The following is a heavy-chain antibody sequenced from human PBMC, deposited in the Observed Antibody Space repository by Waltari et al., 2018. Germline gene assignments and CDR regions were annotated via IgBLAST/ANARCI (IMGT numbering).Heavy chain of an antibody. D-gene: IGHD6-13*01. J-gene: IGHJ6*02. CDR3: AKVNSSSWYYIYYYYYGMDV. Sequence: EVQLVESGGGLVQPGGSLRLSCAASGFTFSSYAMSWVRQAPGKGLGWVSAISGSGGSTYYADSVKGRFTISRDNSKNTLYLQMNSLRAEDTAVYYCAKVNSSSWYYIYYYYYGMDVWGQGTTVTVSS. CDR2: ISGSGGST. CDR1: GFTFSSYA. V-gene: IGHV3-23*04.